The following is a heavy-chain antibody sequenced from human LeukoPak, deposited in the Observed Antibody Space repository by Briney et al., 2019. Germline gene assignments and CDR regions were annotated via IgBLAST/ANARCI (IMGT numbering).Heavy chain of an antibody. J-gene: IGHJ6*02. D-gene: IGHD3-10*01. CDR2: INPSGGST. V-gene: IGHV1-46*01. Sequence: ASVKVSCKASGYTFTSYYMHWVRQAPGQGLEWMGIINPSGGSTSYAQKFQGRVTMTRDTSTSTVYMELSSLRSEDTAVYYCASVPPGGGSGSYLTPGDYYGMDVWGQGTTVTVSS. CDR1: GYTFTSYY. CDR3: ASVPPGGGSGSYLTPGDYYGMDV.